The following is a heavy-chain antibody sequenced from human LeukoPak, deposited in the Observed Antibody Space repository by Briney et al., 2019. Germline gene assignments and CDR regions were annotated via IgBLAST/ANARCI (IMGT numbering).Heavy chain of an antibody. V-gene: IGHV4-61*01. CDR3: ARELVNNGYRNAFDI. Sequence: SETLSLTCTVSGGSISSGSYYWSWIRQPPGKGLEWIGYIYYSGSTNYNPSLKSRVTISVDTSKNQFSLKLSSVTAADTAVYYCARELVNNGYRNAFDIWGQGTMVTVSS. J-gene: IGHJ3*02. D-gene: IGHD3-16*02. CDR1: GGSISSGSYY. CDR2: IYYSGST.